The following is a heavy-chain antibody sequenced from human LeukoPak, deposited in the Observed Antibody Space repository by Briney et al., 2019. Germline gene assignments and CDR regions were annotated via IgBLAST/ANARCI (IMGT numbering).Heavy chain of an antibody. V-gene: IGHV4-59*01. CDR2: IYYSGST. CDR3: ARSQPADY. J-gene: IGHJ4*02. D-gene: IGHD5-18*01. Sequence: KSSETLSLTCTVSGGSISSYYWSWIRQPPGKGLEWIGYIYYSGSTNYSPSLKSRVTISVDTSKNQFSLKLSSVTAADTAVYYCARSQPADYWGQGTLVTVSS. CDR1: GGSISSYY.